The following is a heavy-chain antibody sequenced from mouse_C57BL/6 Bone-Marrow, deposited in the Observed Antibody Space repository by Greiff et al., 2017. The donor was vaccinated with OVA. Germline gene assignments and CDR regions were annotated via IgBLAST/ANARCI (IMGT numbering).Heavy chain of an antibody. D-gene: IGHD2-1*01. V-gene: IGHV1-64*01. CDR3: VRENGNGWFAY. CDR2: IHPNSGST. Sequence: QVQLQQPGAELVKPGASVKLSCKASGYTFTSYWMHWVKQRPGQGLEWIGMIHPNSGSTNYNAKFKSKATLTVDKSSSTAYMQLSSLTSEDTAVYDGVRENGNGWFAYWGQGTLVTVAA. J-gene: IGHJ3*01. CDR1: GYTFTSYW.